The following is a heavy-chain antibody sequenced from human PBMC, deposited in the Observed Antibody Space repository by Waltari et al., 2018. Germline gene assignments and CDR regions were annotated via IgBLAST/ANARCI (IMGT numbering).Heavy chain of an antibody. V-gene: IGHV1-69*01. Sequence: QVQLVQSGAEVKKPGSSVKVSCKASGGTFSSYAINWVRQAPGQGLEWMGGIIPIFGTANYAQKFQGRVTITADESTSTAYMELSSLRSEDTAVYYCARDLGEEDSYYYYGMDVWGQGTTVTVSS. CDR1: GGTFSSYA. CDR2: IIPIFGTA. J-gene: IGHJ6*02. D-gene: IGHD3-16*01. CDR3: ARDLGEEDSYYYYGMDV.